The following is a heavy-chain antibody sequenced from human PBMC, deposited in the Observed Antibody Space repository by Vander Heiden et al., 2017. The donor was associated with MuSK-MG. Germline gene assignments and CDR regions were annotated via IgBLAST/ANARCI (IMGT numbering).Heavy chain of an antibody. CDR1: GYSFTSYW. CDR3: GRRYRSVPYYYGMDV. CDR2: IYPGESDT. J-gene: IGHJ6*02. V-gene: IGHV5-51*01. D-gene: IGHD6-19*01. Sequence: EVQLVQSGAEVKKPRESLKISCKGSGYSFTSYWIGWVRQMPGKGLEWMGIIYPGESDTRYSPSVQCQVTISADKAISTAELQGRRLKASDTAMYYCGRRYRSVPYYYGMDVWGQGTTGTVSS.